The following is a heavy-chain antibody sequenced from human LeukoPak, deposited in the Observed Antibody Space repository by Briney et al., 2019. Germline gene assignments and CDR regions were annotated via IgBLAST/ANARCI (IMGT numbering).Heavy chain of an antibody. J-gene: IGHJ4*02. D-gene: IGHD3-10*01. V-gene: IGHV1-2*02. Sequence: GSVKVSCKASGYTFTVFYMQWVRQAPGQGLEWMGWINPNSGGTYSAQKFQGRVTMTRDTSTSTAYMELRSLRSDDTAVYYCARDGHYGSGHVDYWGQGTLVTVSS. CDR1: GYTFTVFY. CDR2: INPNSGGT. CDR3: ARDGHYGSGHVDY.